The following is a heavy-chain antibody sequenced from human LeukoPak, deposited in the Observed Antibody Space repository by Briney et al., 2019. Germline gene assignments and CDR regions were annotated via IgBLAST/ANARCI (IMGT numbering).Heavy chain of an antibody. Sequence: GGSLRLSCAASGFTFSTYLMSWVRQAPGKGLEWVSTITSSGGSTYYADSVKGRFTISRDNSRNTLYLQMNSLRAEDTAVYYCAKSPYGAGDIFDFWGQGTLVTVSS. J-gene: IGHJ4*02. V-gene: IGHV3-23*01. D-gene: IGHD2-15*01. CDR2: ITSSGGST. CDR3: AKSPYGAGDIFDF. CDR1: GFTFSTYL.